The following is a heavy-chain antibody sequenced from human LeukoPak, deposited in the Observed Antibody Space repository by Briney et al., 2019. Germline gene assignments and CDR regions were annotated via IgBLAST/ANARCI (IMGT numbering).Heavy chain of an antibody. CDR3: ARADVVVVAATPDHWFDP. CDR2: IYTSGST. Sequence: PSETLSLTCTVSGGSISSYYWTSIRQPAGKGLEWIGRIYTSGSTNYNPSIKSRVTMSVDTSKNQFSLKLSSVAAAYTAVNYSARADVVVVAATPDHWFDPGGQGTLVTVSS. CDR1: GGSISSYY. V-gene: IGHV4-4*07. D-gene: IGHD2-15*01. J-gene: IGHJ5*02.